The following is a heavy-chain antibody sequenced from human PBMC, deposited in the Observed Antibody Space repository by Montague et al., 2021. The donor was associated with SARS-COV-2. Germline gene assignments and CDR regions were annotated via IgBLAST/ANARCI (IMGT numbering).Heavy chain of an antibody. D-gene: IGHD6-13*01. V-gene: IGHV4-59*05. CDR3: ARAFIAAAGTTSFDY. Sequence: LRLSCAASGFIFSIYEMNWVRQAPGKGLEWIGSIYYSGSTYYNPSLKSRVTISVDTSKNQFSLKLSSVTAADTAVYYCARAFIAAAGTTSFDYWGQGTLVTVSS. CDR2: IYYSGST. CDR1: GFIFSIYE. J-gene: IGHJ4*02.